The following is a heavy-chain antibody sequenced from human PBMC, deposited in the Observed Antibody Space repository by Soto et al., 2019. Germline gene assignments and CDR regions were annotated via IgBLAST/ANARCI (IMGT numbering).Heavy chain of an antibody. CDR1: GFTFSSYA. CDR2: ISGSGGST. D-gene: IGHD3-10*01. CDR3: AKQREFFSRLHRDY. J-gene: IGHJ4*02. V-gene: IGHV3-23*01. Sequence: PGGSLRLSCAASGFTFSSYAMSWVRQAPGKGLEWVSAISGSGGSTYYADSVKGRFTISRDNSKNTLYLQMNSLRAEDTAVYYCAKQREFFSRLHRDYWGQGTLVTVSS.